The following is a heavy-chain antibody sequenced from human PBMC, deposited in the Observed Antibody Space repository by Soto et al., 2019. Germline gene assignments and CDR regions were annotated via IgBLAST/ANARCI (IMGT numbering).Heavy chain of an antibody. D-gene: IGHD6-13*01. V-gene: IGHV1-69*01. CDR2: IIPILGTA. CDR1: GGTFSSYA. Sequence: QVQLVQSGAEVKKPGSSVKVSCKASGGTFSSYAISWVRQAPGQGLEWMGGIIPILGTANYAQKFQGRVTITADEYKSTAYMELSSRRSEDTAGDYWARGVAAAGTGVDNWFDPWGQGTLVTVSS. CDR3: ARGVAAAGTGVDNWFDP. J-gene: IGHJ5*02.